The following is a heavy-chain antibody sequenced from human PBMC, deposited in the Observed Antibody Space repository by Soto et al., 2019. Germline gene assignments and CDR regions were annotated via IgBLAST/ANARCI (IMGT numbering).Heavy chain of an antibody. CDR1: GYSFNTYA. CDR3: ARRYNSAGWFDP. V-gene: IGHV1-3*04. D-gene: IGHD1-1*01. CDR2: INTANGNT. J-gene: IGHJ5*02. Sequence: QVQLVQSGAEVKKPGASVRVSCQASGYSFNTYAIHWVRQAPGQGLEWMGWINTANGNTEYSQKLQGRVTFTRDTSATTAYMDLSSLRSEDTATYYCARRYNSAGWFDPWGQGTLVTVSS.